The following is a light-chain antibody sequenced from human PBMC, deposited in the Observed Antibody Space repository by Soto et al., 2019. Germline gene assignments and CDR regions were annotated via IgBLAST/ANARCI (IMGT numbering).Light chain of an antibody. CDR1: SSDVGSYDY. CDR3: CSYTISATFFV. Sequence: QSALIQPPSVSGSPGQSVTISCTGTSSDVGSYDYVSWYQQHPGTVPKPMIYNVNTQPSGVPDRFSGSKSGNTASMTISGLQAEDEAGYQCCSYTISATFFVFGTGTKLTVL. V-gene: IGLV2-11*01. CDR2: NVN. J-gene: IGLJ1*01.